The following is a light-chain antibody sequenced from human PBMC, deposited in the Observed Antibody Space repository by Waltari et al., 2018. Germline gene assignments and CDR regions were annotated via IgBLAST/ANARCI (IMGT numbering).Light chain of an antibody. CDR3: QAWDGTTVI. V-gene: IGLV3-1*01. CDR1: KLGDTY. J-gene: IGLJ2*01. Sequence: SYDLTQPPSMSVSPGQTASITCSGDKLGDTYACWYQQKPGQSPALVIYQDTRRPSTIPERFSASTSGNTATLTISGTQAMDEADYYCQAWDGTTVIFGGGTKLTVL. CDR2: QDT.